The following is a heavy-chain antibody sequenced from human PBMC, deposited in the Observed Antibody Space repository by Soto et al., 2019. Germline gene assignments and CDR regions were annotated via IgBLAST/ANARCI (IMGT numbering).Heavy chain of an antibody. J-gene: IGHJ6*02. D-gene: IGHD3-10*01. Sequence: QVQLVESGGGVVQPGRSLRLSCAASGFTVSSYGMHWVRQAPDKGLEWVAVIWYDGSNKYYADSVKGRFTISRDNSKNTVYLQMNSLRAEDTAVYYCARDREGDNVLLWFGEVMGGMDVWGQGTTVTVSS. CDR2: IWYDGSNK. V-gene: IGHV3-33*01. CDR1: GFTVSSYG. CDR3: ARDREGDNVLLWFGEVMGGMDV.